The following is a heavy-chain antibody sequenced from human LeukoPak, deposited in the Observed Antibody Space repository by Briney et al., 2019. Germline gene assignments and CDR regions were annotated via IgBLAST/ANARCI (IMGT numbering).Heavy chain of an antibody. D-gene: IGHD1-26*01. CDR3: ARDGSYLEGHDAFDI. Sequence: PGGSLRLSCAASGFTVSSNYMSWVRQAPGKGLEWVSVIYSGGSTYYADSVKGRFTISRDNAKDSLYLQMNSLRDEDTAVYYCARDGSYLEGHDAFDIWGQGTMVTVSS. V-gene: IGHV3-66*01. CDR1: GFTVSSNY. J-gene: IGHJ3*02. CDR2: IYSGGST.